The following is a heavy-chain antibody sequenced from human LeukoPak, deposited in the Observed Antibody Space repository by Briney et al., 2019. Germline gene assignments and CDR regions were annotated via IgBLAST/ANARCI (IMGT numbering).Heavy chain of an antibody. CDR1: GFTFSSYA. Sequence: GGSLRLSCAASGFTFSSYAMHWVRQAPGKGLEWVTVTSSDGNNKCYADSVKGRFTISRDNSKNTLYLQMNSLRAEDTAVYYCARSAARDSNWFDPWGQGTLVTVSS. CDR3: ARSAARDSNWFDP. CDR2: TSSDGNNK. D-gene: IGHD6-13*01. J-gene: IGHJ5*02. V-gene: IGHV3-30-3*01.